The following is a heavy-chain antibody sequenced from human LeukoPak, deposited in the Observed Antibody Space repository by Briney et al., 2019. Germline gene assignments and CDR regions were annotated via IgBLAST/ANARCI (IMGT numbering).Heavy chain of an antibody. CDR2: INGGGSTT. CDR1: GFTFSSYD. CDR3: AKLVSGWYDD. Sequence: GGSLRLSCAASGFTFSSYDMSWVRQAPGKGLEWVSAINGGGSTTYYADSVKCRFTISRDYSKNTLYLQMNGLRAEDTALYYCAKLVSGWYDDWGQGTLATVSS. D-gene: IGHD6-19*01. V-gene: IGHV3-23*01. J-gene: IGHJ5*02.